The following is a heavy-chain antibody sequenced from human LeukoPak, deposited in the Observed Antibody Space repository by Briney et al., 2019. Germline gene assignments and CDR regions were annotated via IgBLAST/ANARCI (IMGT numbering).Heavy chain of an antibody. D-gene: IGHD3-10*01. CDR1: GFTFSSYG. V-gene: IGHV3-33*01. CDR3: ARGAPYYDY. Sequence: GGSLRLSCAASGFTFSSYGMHWVRQAPGKGLEWVAVIWYDGSNKYYADSVKGRFTISRENAKNFLYLQMNSLRAGDTAVYYCARGAPYYDYWGQGTLVTVSS. CDR2: IWYDGSNK. J-gene: IGHJ4*02.